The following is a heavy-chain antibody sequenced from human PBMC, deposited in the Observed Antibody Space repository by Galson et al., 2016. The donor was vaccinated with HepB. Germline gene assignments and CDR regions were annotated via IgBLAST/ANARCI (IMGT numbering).Heavy chain of an antibody. Sequence: SLRLSCAASGFTLSRYCMSWVRQAPGKGLEWVANIKQDGSEEYYVDSVKGRFTISRDNAKNSLYLQMNSLRAEDTAVYYCARRCGSGSHDYWGQGTLVAVSS. CDR3: ARRCGSGSHDY. V-gene: IGHV3-7*05. CDR2: IKQDGSEE. CDR1: GFTLSRYC. J-gene: IGHJ4*02. D-gene: IGHD3-10*01.